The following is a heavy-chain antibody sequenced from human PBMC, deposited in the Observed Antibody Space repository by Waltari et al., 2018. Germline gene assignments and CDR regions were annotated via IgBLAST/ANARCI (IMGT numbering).Heavy chain of an antibody. CDR2: IHYRGST. V-gene: IGHV4-34*01. J-gene: IGHJ4*01. Sequence: QVQLHQWGAGQLKPSETLSLTCAVSGESFLGYFWSWIRQSPGKGLEWLGAIHYRGSTNYNPTRASRLSLSVDTTKKQFSLRLTSVTAADAALYFCARYGEVPPNYFFDYWGQGTLVTVSS. D-gene: IGHD2-21*01. CDR1: GESFLGYF. CDR3: ARYGEVPPNYFFDY.